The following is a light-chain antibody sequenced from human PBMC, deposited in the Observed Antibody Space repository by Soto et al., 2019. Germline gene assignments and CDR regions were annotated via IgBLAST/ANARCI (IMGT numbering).Light chain of an antibody. Sequence: IVLRQAPGTLSLSPLERATLSCMSSQIVSSSYLAWYQQKPGQAPRLLIYGASSRATGIPDRFSGSGSGTDFTLTISRLEPEDFAVYYCQQYGSSPGTFGQGTKVDIK. CDR1: QIVSSSY. J-gene: IGKJ1*01. CDR2: GAS. CDR3: QQYGSSPGT. V-gene: IGKV3-20*01.